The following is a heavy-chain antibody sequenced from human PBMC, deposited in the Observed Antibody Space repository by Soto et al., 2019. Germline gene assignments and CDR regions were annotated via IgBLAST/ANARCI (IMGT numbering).Heavy chain of an antibody. CDR3: AKEAFYYYDSTRSAPFDY. Sequence: GGSLRLSCAASGFTFSSYAMSWVRQAPGKGLEWVSAISGSGGSTYYADSVKGRFTISRDNSKNTLYLQMNSLRAEDTAVYYCAKEAFYYYDSTRSAPFDYWGQGTLVTVSS. V-gene: IGHV3-23*01. D-gene: IGHD3-22*01. CDR1: GFTFSSYA. CDR2: ISGSGGST. J-gene: IGHJ4*02.